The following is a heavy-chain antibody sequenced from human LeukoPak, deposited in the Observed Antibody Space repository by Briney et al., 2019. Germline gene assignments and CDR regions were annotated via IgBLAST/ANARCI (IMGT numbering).Heavy chain of an antibody. V-gene: IGHV3-74*01. Sequence: QPGGSLTLSCAASGFTFSNYWMHWVRQAPGKGLVWVSRIDTDGSSTNYADSVKGRFTISRDNTKNTVYLQMNSLRAEDAAVYYCARGYYDNTEGGNEYWGQGTLVTVSS. CDR3: ARGYYDNTEGGNEY. J-gene: IGHJ4*02. CDR1: GFTFSNYW. D-gene: IGHD3-22*01. CDR2: IDTDGSST.